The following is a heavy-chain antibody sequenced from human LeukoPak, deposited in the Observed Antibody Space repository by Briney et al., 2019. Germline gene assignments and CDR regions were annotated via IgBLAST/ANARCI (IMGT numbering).Heavy chain of an antibody. CDR3: ARGRDSSSSYPGY. V-gene: IGHV3-21*01. D-gene: IGHD6-6*01. Sequence: PGGSLRLSCAASGFTLSYFGMNWVRQAPGKRLEWVSTISRTSTYIYYADSVKGRFTISRDNAKNSLYLQMTSLRDEDTAVYYCARGRDSSSSYPGYWGQGTLVTVSS. CDR1: GFTLSYFG. J-gene: IGHJ4*02. CDR2: ISRTSTYI.